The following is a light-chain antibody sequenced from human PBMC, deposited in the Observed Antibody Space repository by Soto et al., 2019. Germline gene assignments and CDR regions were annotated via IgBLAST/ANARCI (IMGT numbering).Light chain of an antibody. CDR2: TSA. V-gene: IGKV1-39*01. J-gene: IGKJ4*01. Sequence: DIQMTQSPSSLSVFVGDRVSITCRASQDIGAYLHWFQQKPGRAPKLLSSTSATLQSAVPSRFRGSGSGADFTLTITSLQPEDFATYFCLQTYGSPLTFGGGTRVEMK. CDR1: QDIGAY. CDR3: LQTYGSPLT.